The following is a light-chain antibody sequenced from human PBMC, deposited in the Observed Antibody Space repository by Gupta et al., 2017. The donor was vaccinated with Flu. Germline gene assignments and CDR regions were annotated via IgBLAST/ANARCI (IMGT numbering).Light chain of an antibody. Sequence: IATLSCRASQSVSSNLAWYQQKPGQAPRLLIYGASTRATGIPARFSGSGSGTEFTLTISSLQSEDFAVYYCQQYNNWPPRWTFGQGTKVEIK. CDR2: GAS. V-gene: IGKV3-15*01. CDR1: QSVSSN. CDR3: QQYNNWPPRWT. J-gene: IGKJ1*01.